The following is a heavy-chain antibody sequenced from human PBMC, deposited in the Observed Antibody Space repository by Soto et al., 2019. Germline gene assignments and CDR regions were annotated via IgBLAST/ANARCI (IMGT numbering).Heavy chain of an antibody. Sequence: ASVKVSCKASGYTFTGHYIHWVRQAPEQGPEWMGEIGPESGATRYAQKFQGRVTMTMDMPITTVYMELSNLSPDDTAVYYCGRGRSGQIVVFYWAQGTPVTVSS. D-gene: IGHD5-12*01. CDR2: IGPESGAT. CDR1: GYTFTGHY. V-gene: IGHV1-2*02. CDR3: GRGRSGQIVVFY. J-gene: IGHJ4*02.